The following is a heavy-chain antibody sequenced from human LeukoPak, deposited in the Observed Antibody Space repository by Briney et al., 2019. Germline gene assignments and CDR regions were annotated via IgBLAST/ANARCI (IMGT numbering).Heavy chain of an antibody. CDR1: GFTFNNFA. CDR3: ARDRAMEA. J-gene: IGHJ5*02. Sequence: GRSLRLSCAASGFTFNNFAIHWVRQAPGKGLDWVAVISYDGSNKYYADSVKGRFTISRDNSKNTLYLQMNSLRAEDTAVYYCARDRAMEAWGQGTLVTVSS. V-gene: IGHV3-30*19. D-gene: IGHD5-18*01. CDR2: ISYDGSNK.